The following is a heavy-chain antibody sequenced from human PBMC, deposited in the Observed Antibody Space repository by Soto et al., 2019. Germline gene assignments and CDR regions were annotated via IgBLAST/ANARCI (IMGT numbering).Heavy chain of an antibody. V-gene: IGHV3-74*03. CDR1: GLTFRSYW. Sequence: EVQLVESGGGLVQPGESLRLSCAASGLTFRSYWMHWVRQAPGKGLVWVSRINTDWSVAMYVDSVKGRFTISRDNAKNTLYLHMNSLRAEDTAVYYCVRDMQLWRLDSWGHVTLVTVSS. D-gene: IGHD2-21*01. CDR2: INTDWSVA. J-gene: IGHJ5*01. CDR3: VRDMQLWRLDS.